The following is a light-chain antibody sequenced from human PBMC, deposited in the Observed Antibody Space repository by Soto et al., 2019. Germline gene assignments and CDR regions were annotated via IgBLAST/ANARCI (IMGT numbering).Light chain of an antibody. V-gene: IGKV1-5*01. CDR1: QSINKW. J-gene: IGKJ2*02. Sequence: DIQMTQSPSTLSASIGDRVTITCRASQSINKWLAWYRQKPGKAPQILIYDASTLIRGVPSRFSGSGSGTEFTLTISSLQPEDFATYYCHQYDTFCTFGQGTML. CDR2: DAS. CDR3: HQYDTFCT.